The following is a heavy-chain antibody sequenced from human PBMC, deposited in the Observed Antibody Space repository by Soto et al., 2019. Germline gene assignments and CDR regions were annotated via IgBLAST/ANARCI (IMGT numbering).Heavy chain of an antibody. CDR2: IIPIFGTA. Sequence: QVQLVQSGAEVKKPGSSVKVSCKASGGTFSSYAISWVRQAPGQGLEWMGGIIPIFGTANYAQKFQGRVTSTADESTSTAYMELSSLRSEDTAVYYCARDRTDCSSTSCYTRGMGWFDPWGQGTLVTVSS. CDR3: ARDRTDCSSTSCYTRGMGWFDP. D-gene: IGHD2-2*02. CDR1: GGTFSSYA. V-gene: IGHV1-69*01. J-gene: IGHJ5*02.